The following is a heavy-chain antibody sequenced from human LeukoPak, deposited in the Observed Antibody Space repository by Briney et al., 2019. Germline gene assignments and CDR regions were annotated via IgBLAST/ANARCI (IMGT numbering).Heavy chain of an antibody. J-gene: IGHJ4*02. V-gene: IGHV1-2*02. CDR3: ARAARGCSSTSCYPFDY. CDR2: INPNSGGT. Sequence: ASVKVSCKASGYTFTGYYMHWVRQAPGQGLEWMGWINPNSGGTNYAQKFQGRVTMTRDTSISTAYMELSRLRSDDTAVYYCARAARGCSSTSCYPFDYWGQGTLVTVSS. D-gene: IGHD2-2*01. CDR1: GYTFTGYY.